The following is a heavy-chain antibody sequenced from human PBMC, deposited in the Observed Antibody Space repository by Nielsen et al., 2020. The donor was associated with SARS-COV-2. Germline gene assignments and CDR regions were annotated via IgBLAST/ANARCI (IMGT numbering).Heavy chain of an antibody. D-gene: IGHD1-26*01. J-gene: IGHJ6*02. CDR1: GYTFTSYY. V-gene: IGHV1-46*01. Sequence: ASVKVSCKASGYTFTSYYMHWVRQAPGQGLEWMGIINPSVGSTSYAQKFQGRVTMTRDTSTSTAYMELSSLRSEGPAVYYGAKEWGEGAWRKNDYGMDDWGQGTMVTVSS. CDR2: INPSVGST. CDR3: AKEWGEGAWRKNDYGMDD.